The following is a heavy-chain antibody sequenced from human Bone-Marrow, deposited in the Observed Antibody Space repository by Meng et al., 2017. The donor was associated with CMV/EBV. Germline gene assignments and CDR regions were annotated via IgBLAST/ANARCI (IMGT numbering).Heavy chain of an antibody. Sequence: GESLKISCAASGFTFSSYEMNWVRQAPGRGLEWVSYISSSGSTIYYADSVKGRFTISRDNAKNSLYLQMNSLRAEDTAVYYCARGYCSGASCYIDDWGQGTLVTVSS. CDR2: ISSSGSTI. CDR3: ARGYCSGASCYIDD. V-gene: IGHV3-48*03. J-gene: IGHJ4*02. D-gene: IGHD2-2*02. CDR1: GFTFSSYE.